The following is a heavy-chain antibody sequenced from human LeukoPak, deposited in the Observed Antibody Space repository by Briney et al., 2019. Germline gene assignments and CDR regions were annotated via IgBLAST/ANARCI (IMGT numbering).Heavy chain of an antibody. J-gene: IGHJ4*02. CDR1: GFTFSSYA. CDR3: AKSGSGKVDY. Sequence: GGSLRLSCAASGFTFSSYAMSWVRQAPGKGLEWVSSITGSGGSTYYADSVKGRFTISRDNSKNTLYLQMNSLRGEDTAVYYCAKSGSGKVDYWGQGTLVTVSS. CDR2: ITGSGGST. D-gene: IGHD3-10*01. V-gene: IGHV3-23*01.